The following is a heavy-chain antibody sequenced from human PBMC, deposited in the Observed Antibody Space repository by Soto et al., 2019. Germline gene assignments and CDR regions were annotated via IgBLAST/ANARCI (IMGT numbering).Heavy chain of an antibody. CDR1: GFTFSGYA. V-gene: IGHV3-23*01. Sequence: GGSLSLSCAASGFTFSGYAMSWVRQAPGKGLEWVSAISGSGGSTYYADSVKGRFTISRDNSKNTLYLQMNSLRAEDTAVYYCAKFGFEYYDFWSGYYYYYGMDVWGQGTTVTVSS. CDR2: ISGSGGST. J-gene: IGHJ6*02. D-gene: IGHD3-3*01. CDR3: AKFGFEYYDFWSGYYYYYGMDV.